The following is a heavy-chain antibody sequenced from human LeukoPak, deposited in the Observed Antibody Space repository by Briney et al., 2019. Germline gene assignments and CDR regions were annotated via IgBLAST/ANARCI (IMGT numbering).Heavy chain of an antibody. J-gene: IGHJ4*02. CDR1: GFPFSSYS. D-gene: IGHD1-26*01. CDR2: IKPDGTTK. V-gene: IGHV3-7*01. CDR3: AKDLNPREAGATIDY. Sequence: GGSLRLSCAASGFPFSSYSMTWVRQAPGKGLEWVANIKPDGTTKFYVDSVKGRFTISRDNSKNTLYLQMNSLRAEDTAVYHCAKDLNPREAGATIDYWGQGTLVTVSS.